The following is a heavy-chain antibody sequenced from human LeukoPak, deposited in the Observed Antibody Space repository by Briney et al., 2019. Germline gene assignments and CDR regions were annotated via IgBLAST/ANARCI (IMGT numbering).Heavy chain of an antibody. CDR2: ISYDGSNK. Sequence: PGGSLRLSCAASGFTFRSYAMHWVRQAPGKGLEWVAVISYDGSNKYFGDSVKGRFTISRDNSKNTLYLQMDSLRAEDTAIYYCAKAVTSDYHSLYCNYYMDVWGKGTTVTVSS. CDR1: GFTFRSYA. CDR3: AKAVTSDYHSLYCNYYMDV. J-gene: IGHJ6*03. D-gene: IGHD3-10*01. V-gene: IGHV3-30*18.